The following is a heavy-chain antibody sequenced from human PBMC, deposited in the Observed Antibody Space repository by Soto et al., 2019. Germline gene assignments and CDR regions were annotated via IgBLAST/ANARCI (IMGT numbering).Heavy chain of an antibody. CDR3: ATEGYYYYGMDV. CDR2: FDPEDGET. J-gene: IGHJ6*02. Sequence: ASVKVSCNVSGYPLTDLSIHWVRQAPGKGLEWMGGFDPEDGETIYAQKFQGRVTMTEDTSTDTAYMELSSLRSEDTAVYYCATEGYYYYGMDVWGQGTTVTVSS. CDR1: GYPLTDLS. V-gene: IGHV1-24*01.